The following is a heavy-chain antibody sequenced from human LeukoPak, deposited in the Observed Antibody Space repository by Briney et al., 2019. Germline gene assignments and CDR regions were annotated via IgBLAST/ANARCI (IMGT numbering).Heavy chain of an antibody. D-gene: IGHD3-10*01. Sequence: SETLPLTCTVSGGSISSGRYYWSWIRQHPGKGLEWIGYIYYSGTTYYNPSLKSRVTISVDTSKSQVSLKLSSVTAADTAVYYCGGSGSYYKGYAFDIWGQGTMVTVSS. CDR2: IYYSGTT. CDR1: GGSISSGRYY. V-gene: IGHV4-31*03. CDR3: GGSGSYYKGYAFDI. J-gene: IGHJ3*02.